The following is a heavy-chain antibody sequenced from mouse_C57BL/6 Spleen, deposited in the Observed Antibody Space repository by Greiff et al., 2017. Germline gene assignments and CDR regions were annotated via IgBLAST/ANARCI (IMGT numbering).Heavy chain of an antibody. V-gene: IGHV3-1*01. J-gene: IGHJ1*03. CDR2: ISYSGST. D-gene: IGHD2-2*01. Sequence: EVQLQESGPGMVKPSQSLSLTCTVTGYSITSGYDWHWIRHFPGNKLEWMGYISYSGSTNYTPSLQSRISITHDTSKNHFFLKLKSVTTEDTATNYWARGGYYGYFGVWGTGTTVTVSS. CDR1: GYSITSGYD. CDR3: ARGGYYGYFGV.